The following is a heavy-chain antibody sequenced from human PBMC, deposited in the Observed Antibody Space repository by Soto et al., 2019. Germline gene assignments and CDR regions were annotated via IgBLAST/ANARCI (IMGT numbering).Heavy chain of an antibody. D-gene: IGHD3-22*01. Sequence: SETLSLTCTVSGGSISGYYWSWLRQPPGKGLEWIGYMYNIGSTNYNPSLKSRVTISVDTSKNQFSLNLSSVTATDTAVFYCARAYSSYYSYYYGMDVWGQGTTVTVSS. CDR1: GGSISGYY. CDR3: ARAYSSYYSYYYGMDV. CDR2: MYNIGST. J-gene: IGHJ6*02. V-gene: IGHV4-59*08.